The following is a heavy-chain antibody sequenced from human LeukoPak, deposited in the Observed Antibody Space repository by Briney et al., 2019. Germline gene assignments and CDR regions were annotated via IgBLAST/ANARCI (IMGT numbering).Heavy chain of an antibody. V-gene: IGHV3-15*07. Sequence: GGSLRLSCAASGFTFSNAWMNWVRQAPGKGLEWVGRIKSKTDGGTTDYAAPVKGRFTISRDDSKNTLYLQMNSLKTEDTAVYYCTTDLGSSWYGDCYYYGMDVWGQGTTVTVSS. CDR3: TTDLGSSWYGDCYYYGMDV. CDR2: IKSKTDGGTT. D-gene: IGHD6-13*01. J-gene: IGHJ6*02. CDR1: GFTFSNAW.